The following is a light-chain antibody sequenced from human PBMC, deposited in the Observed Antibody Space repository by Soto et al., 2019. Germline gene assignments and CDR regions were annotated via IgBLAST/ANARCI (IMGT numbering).Light chain of an antibody. J-gene: IGKJ5*01. CDR3: QQSYSTPFT. Sequence: DIQMTQSPSSLSASVGDRVTITCRASQSIRSYLNWYQQKPGKAPKFLIHAASSLQSGVPSRFSGSGSGTDFTLTISSLQPEDFATYYCQQSYSTPFTFGQGTRLEIK. V-gene: IGKV1-39*01. CDR2: AAS. CDR1: QSIRSY.